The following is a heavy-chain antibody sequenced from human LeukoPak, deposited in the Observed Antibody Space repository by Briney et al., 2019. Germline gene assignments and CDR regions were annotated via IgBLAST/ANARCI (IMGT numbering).Heavy chain of an antibody. CDR2: IWYDGSNK. V-gene: IGHV3-33*01. D-gene: IGHD3-22*01. CDR3: AREYYYDSSDAFDI. Sequence: GGSLRLSCAASGSTFSSYGMHWVRQAPGKGLEWVAVIWYDGSNKYYADSVKGRFTISRDNSKNTLYLQMNSLRAEDTAVYYCAREYYYDSSDAFDIWGQGTMVTVSS. CDR1: GSTFSSYG. J-gene: IGHJ3*02.